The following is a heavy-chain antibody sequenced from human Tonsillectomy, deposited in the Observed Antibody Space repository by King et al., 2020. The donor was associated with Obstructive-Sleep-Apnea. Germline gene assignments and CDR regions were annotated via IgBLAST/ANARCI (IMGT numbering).Heavy chain of an antibody. CDR2: ISYDGSDK. D-gene: IGHD6-13*01. J-gene: IGHJ5*02. CDR3: GGYNWFDP. V-gene: IGHV3-30*03. Sequence: VQLVESGGGVVQPGRSLRLSCAASGFTFSNYGMHWGRQAPGEGLEWVAIISYDGSDKYYADSLKGRFTISRDNSKSTLYLQMNSLRPEDTAVYYCGGYNWFDPWGQGTLVTVSS. CDR1: GFTFSNYG.